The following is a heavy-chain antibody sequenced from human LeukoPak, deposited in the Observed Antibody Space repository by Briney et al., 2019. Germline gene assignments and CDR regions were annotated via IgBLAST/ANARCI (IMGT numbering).Heavy chain of an antibody. CDR1: GFSVSSNF. CDR3: AKDLRDYGDYEGLFDY. CDR2: IYSGGDT. D-gene: IGHD4-17*01. Sequence: GGSLRLSCAASGFSVSSNFMSWVRQAPGKGLECVSVIYSGGDTYYADSVRGRFTISRDKSKNTLYLQMDSLRVEDTAVYYCAKDLRDYGDYEGLFDYWGQGTLVTVSS. J-gene: IGHJ4*02. V-gene: IGHV3-66*01.